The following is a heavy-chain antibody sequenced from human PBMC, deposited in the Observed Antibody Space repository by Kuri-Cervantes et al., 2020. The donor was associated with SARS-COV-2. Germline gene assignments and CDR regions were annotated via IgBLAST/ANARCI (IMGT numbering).Heavy chain of an antibody. CDR3: ARGPTMVRGFTHGPLDY. J-gene: IGHJ4*02. CDR1: GFTFSSYA. D-gene: IGHD3-10*01. V-gene: IGHV3-21*01. Sequence: GESLKISCAASGFTFSSYAMHWVRQAPGKGLEWVSSISSSSSYIYYADSVKGRFTISRDNAKNSLYLQMNSLRAEDTAVYYCARGPTMVRGFTHGPLDYWGQGTLVTVSS. CDR2: ISSSSSYI.